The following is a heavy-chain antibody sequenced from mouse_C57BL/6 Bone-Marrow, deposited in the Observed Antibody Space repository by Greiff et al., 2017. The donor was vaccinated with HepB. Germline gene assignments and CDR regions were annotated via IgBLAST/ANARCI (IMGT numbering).Heavy chain of an antibody. V-gene: IGHV5-12*01. D-gene: IGHD2-2*01. CDR2: ISNGGGST. CDR1: GFTFSDYY. CDR3: ARPAMVTTEGYWYFDV. J-gene: IGHJ1*03. Sequence: EVHLVESGGGLVQPGGSLKLSCAASGFTFSDYYMYWVRQTPEKRLEWVAYISNGGGSTYYPDTVKGRFTISRDNAKNTLYLQMSRLKSEDTAMYYCARPAMVTTEGYWYFDVWGTGTTVTVSS.